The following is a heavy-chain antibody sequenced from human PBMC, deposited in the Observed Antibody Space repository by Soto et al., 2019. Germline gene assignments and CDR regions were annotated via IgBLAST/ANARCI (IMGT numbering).Heavy chain of an antibody. Sequence: PAGCIEISSAASGVTFCSYAMSWVRQAPGKGLEWVSAISGSGCNTNHADTVKGRFTSSRDNSKNTLYLQMNSLRAEDTAVNYCAKVAVDCTNGVCYTGYYYYFGMDVWGQGTTVTVSS. D-gene: IGHD2-8*01. CDR2: ISGSGCNT. CDR1: GVTFCSYA. J-gene: IGHJ6*02. CDR3: AKVAVDCTNGVCYTGYYYYFGMDV. V-gene: IGHV3-23*01.